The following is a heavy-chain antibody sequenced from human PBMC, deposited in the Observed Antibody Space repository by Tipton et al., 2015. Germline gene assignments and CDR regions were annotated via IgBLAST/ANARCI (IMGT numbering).Heavy chain of an antibody. J-gene: IGHJ4*02. Sequence: TLSLTCAVYGGSFSGYYWSWIRQPPGKGLEWIAEINHGGSINYNPSLKSRCTISVDTSKNQFSLNLISATAADTAVYYCARLRGYTYGYFDYWSQGTLVTVSS. V-gene: IGHV4-34*01. CDR1: GGSFSGYY. CDR2: INHGGSI. D-gene: IGHD5-18*01. CDR3: ARLRGYTYGYFDY.